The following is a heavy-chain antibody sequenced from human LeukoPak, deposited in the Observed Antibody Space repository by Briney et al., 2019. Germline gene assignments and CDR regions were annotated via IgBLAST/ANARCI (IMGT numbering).Heavy chain of an antibody. CDR1: GFTLSTYG. Sequence: GGSLRLSCAASGFTLSTYGMTWVRQAPGKGLEWVSAISTSGDTTYCADAVKGRFTISRDNPKNTVYLQMNSLRAEDTAVYYCANEIRPNDYWGQGTLVTVSS. CDR3: ANEIRPNDY. J-gene: IGHJ4*02. D-gene: IGHD4-17*01. V-gene: IGHV3-23*01. CDR2: ISTSGDTT.